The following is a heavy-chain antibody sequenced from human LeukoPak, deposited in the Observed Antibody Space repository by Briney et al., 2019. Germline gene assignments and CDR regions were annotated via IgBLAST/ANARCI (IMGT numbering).Heavy chain of an antibody. CDR3: ARGRAVGTAAGFYGLDV. CDR2: ISSSGSSI. D-gene: IGHD6-13*01. CDR1: GFTFSSYS. Sequence: GGSLRLSCGASGFTFSSYSMNWVRQAPGKGLEWISYISSSGSSIYYADSVKGRFTISRDNAMNSLSLQMNSLRVEDAAVYYCARGRAVGTAAGFYGLDVWGQGATVTVSS. J-gene: IGHJ6*02. V-gene: IGHV3-48*01.